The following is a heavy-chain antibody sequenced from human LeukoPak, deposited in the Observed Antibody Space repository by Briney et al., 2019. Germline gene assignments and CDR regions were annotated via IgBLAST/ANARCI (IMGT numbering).Heavy chain of an antibody. V-gene: IGHV4-34*01. Sequence: NPSETLSLTCAVYGGSFSGYYWSWIRQPPGKGVEWIGEINHSGSTNYNPSLKSRLTISVDTSKKQFSLKMSSVTAADTALYYCARAAKTIVATKFDLWGQGALVTVSS. CDR2: INHSGST. D-gene: IGHD5-12*01. CDR1: GGSFSGYY. J-gene: IGHJ4*02. CDR3: ARAAKTIVATKFDL.